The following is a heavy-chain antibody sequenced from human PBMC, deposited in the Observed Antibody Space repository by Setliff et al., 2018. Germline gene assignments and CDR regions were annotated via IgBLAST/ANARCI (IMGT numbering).Heavy chain of an antibody. Sequence: SETLSLTCTVSGGSVSATSYYWGWIRQPPGKGLECIGSIYYTGRAYYNPSLGSRVTISVDTSRNQFYLKVDSVTAADTAVYYCARIRLCGGRVICPPGRYVDVWGKGTTVTVSS. CDR1: GGSVSATSYY. CDR3: ARIRLCGGRVICPPGRYVDV. J-gene: IGHJ6*03. D-gene: IGHD2-15*01. CDR2: IYYTGRA. V-gene: IGHV4-39*01.